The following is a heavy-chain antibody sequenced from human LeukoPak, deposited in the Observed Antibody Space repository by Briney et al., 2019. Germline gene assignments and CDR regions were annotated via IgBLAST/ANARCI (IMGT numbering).Heavy chain of an antibody. D-gene: IGHD3-22*01. CDR2: ISYDGSNK. CDR1: GFTLSSYG. J-gene: IGHJ5*02. V-gene: IGHV3-30*18. Sequence: GGSLRLSCAASGFTLSSYGMHWVRQAPGKGLEWVAVISYDGSNKYYADSVKGRFTISRDNSKNTLYLQMNSLRAEDTAVYYCAKDGYGDSSGYYLAWGQGTLVTVSS. CDR3: AKDGYGDSSGYYLA.